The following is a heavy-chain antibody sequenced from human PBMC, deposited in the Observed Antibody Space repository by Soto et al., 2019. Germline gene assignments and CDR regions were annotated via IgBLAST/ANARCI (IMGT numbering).Heavy chain of an antibody. CDR2: INPNSGVT. CDR3: ARESGGATATLDYYYFYMDV. J-gene: IGHJ6*03. CDR1: RDTFTDYY. Sequence: QVQLVQSGAEVKKPGASVTVSCRSSRDTFTDYYMHWVRQAPGQGLEWMGWINPNSGVTKYAQKFQGWVTMTRDTSIRTVYMQLSRLRSDDTAVYYCARESGGATATLDYYYFYMDVWGTGTTVTVSS. V-gene: IGHV1-2*04. D-gene: IGHD5-12*01.